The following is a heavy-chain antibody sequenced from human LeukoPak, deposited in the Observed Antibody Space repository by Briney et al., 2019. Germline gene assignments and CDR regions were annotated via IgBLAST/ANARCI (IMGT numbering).Heavy chain of an antibody. D-gene: IGHD3-22*01. CDR1: GGSISSGSYY. Sequence: SETLSLTCTVSGGSISSGSYYWSWIRQPAGKGLEWIGYIYYSGSTNYNPSLKSRVTISVDTSKNQFSLKLSSVTAADTAVYYCARVYYYDSSASFDYWGQGTLVTVSS. J-gene: IGHJ4*02. CDR2: IYYSGST. V-gene: IGHV4-61*10. CDR3: ARVYYYDSSASFDY.